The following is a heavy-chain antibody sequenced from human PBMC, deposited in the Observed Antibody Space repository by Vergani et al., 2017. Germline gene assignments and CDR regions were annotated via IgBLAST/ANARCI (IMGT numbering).Heavy chain of an antibody. J-gene: IGHJ1*01. CDR1: GSSIGSGYY. Sequence: QVQLQESGPGLVKPSGTLSLTCAVSGSSIGSGYYWGGIRQPPGKGLEWIGSIYHSGSTYYNPSLKSRVTISVDTSKNQFSLKLSSVTAADTAVYYCARHGSSGYYKYFQHWGQGTLVTVSS. V-gene: IGHV4-38-2*01. D-gene: IGHD3-22*01. CDR2: IYHSGST. CDR3: ARHGSSGYYKYFQH.